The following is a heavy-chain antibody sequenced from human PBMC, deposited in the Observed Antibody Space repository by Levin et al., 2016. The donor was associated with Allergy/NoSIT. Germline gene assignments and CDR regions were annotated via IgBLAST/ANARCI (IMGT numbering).Heavy chain of an antibody. CDR1: GFAFNTYS. V-gene: IGHV3-21*01. D-gene: IGHD3-9*01. J-gene: IGHJ4*02. CDR3: GTLEGYFHETSGSSYRDY. CDR2: ITSRSTDI. Sequence: GESLKISCAASGFAFNTYSMVWVRQAPGRGLEWVSRITSRSTDIYYADSLKGRFTSSRDNAKNSLYLQLNSLRVEDTAVYHCGTLEGYFHETSGSSYRDYWGQGTLVTVSS.